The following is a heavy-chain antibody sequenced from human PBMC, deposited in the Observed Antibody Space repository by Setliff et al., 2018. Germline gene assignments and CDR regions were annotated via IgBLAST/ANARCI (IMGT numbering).Heavy chain of an antibody. CDR1: GYTFTSYG. D-gene: IGHD4-17*01. CDR2: ISPYNSNT. V-gene: IGHV1-18*01. CDR3: ARNLSTTVMTRSWYYFDY. J-gene: IGHJ4*02. Sequence: ASVKVSCKASGYTFTSYGISWVRQAPGQGLEWMGWISPYNSNTNYAQNFQGRVTMTTDTSTSTAYTELRSLRYDDTAMYYCARNLSTTVMTRSWYYFDYWGQGTLFTVSS.